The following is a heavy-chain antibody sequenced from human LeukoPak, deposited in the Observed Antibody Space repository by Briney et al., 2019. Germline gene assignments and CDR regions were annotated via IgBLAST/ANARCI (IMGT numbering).Heavy chain of an antibody. CDR2: ISAYNGNT. D-gene: IGHD3-3*01. V-gene: IGHV1-18*01. CDR1: GYTFTSYG. CDR3: ARDLENYDFWSGYYVFDY. Sequence: GASVKVSCKASGYTFTSYGISWVRQAPGQGLEWMGWISAYNGNTNYAQKLQGRVTMTTDTSTSTAYMELRSLRSDDTAVYYCARDLENYDFWSGYYVFDYWGQGTLVTVSS. J-gene: IGHJ4*02.